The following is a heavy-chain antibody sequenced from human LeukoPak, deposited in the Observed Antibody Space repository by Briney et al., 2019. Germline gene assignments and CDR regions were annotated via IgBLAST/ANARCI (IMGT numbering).Heavy chain of an antibody. CDR3: AKGSVTTVVTIDY. J-gene: IGHJ4*02. CDR1: GFTFSSYG. CDR2: ISSDGSDK. V-gene: IGHV3-30*18. Sequence: GKSLRLSCAASGFTFSSYGMHWVRQAPGKGLEWVAVISSDGSDKYYADSVKGRFTISRDNSKNTMYLQMNSLRDEDTAVYYCAKGSVTTVVTIDYWGQGTLVTVSS. D-gene: IGHD4-23*01.